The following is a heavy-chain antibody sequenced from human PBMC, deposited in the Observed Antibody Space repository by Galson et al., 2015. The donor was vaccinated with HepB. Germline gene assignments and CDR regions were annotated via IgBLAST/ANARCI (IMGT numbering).Heavy chain of an antibody. J-gene: IGHJ4*02. CDR2: IRQDGRDK. CDR1: GFTFSTYW. V-gene: IGHV3-7*03. Sequence: SLRLPCAASGFTFSTYWMSWVRQAPGKGLEWVANIRQDGRDKYYVASVRGRFTISRDNADNSLYLQMNSLRAEDTAVYYCARESSSPYLPGPAEQWGRGTLVTVSS. D-gene: IGHD6-13*01. CDR3: ARESSSPYLPGPAEQ.